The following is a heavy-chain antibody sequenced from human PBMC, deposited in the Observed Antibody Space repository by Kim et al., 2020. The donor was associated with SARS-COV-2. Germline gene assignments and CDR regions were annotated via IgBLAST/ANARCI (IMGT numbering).Heavy chain of an antibody. CDR3: ARDICGGSCYSPDYYGMDG. V-gene: IGHV4-4*07. D-gene: IGHD2-15*01. Sequence: SETLSLTCTVSVGSISSYYWNWIRQPAGKGLEWIGRIYTSGSTNYNPSLKSRVTMSVDTSKNKFSLKLSSVTAADTAVYYCARDICGGSCYSPDYYGMDGWGQGTTVTVSS. CDR1: VGSISSYY. CDR2: IYTSGST. J-gene: IGHJ6*02.